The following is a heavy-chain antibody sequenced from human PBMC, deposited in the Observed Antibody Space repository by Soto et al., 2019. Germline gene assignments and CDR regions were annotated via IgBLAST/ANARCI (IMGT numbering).Heavy chain of an antibody. CDR2: INPNSGGT. Sequence: ASVKVSCKASGYTFTGYYMHWVRQAPGQGLEWMGWINPNSGGTNYAQKFQGWVTMTRDTSISTAYMELSRLRSDDTAVSYCARNSHLHRWQWLVEAARPSDYCFYYGMDIWGQGTTVTVSS. D-gene: IGHD6-19*01. V-gene: IGHV1-2*04. CDR3: ARNSHLHRWQWLVEAARPSDYCFYYGMDI. CDR1: GYTFTGYY. J-gene: IGHJ6*02.